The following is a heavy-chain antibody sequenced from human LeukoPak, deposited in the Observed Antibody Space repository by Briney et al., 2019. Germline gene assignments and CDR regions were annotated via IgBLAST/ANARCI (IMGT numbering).Heavy chain of an antibody. CDR2: ISYDGSNK. D-gene: IGHD5-12*01. CDR3: AKGGDIVAGYYYYYYMDV. V-gene: IGHV3-30*18. CDR1: GFTFSSYG. J-gene: IGHJ6*03. Sequence: PGGSLRLSCAASGFTFSSYGMHWVRQAPGKGLEWVAVISYDGSNKYYADSVKGRFTISRDNSKNTLYLQMNSLRAEDTAVYYCAKGGDIVAGYYYYYYMDVWGKGTTVTVSS.